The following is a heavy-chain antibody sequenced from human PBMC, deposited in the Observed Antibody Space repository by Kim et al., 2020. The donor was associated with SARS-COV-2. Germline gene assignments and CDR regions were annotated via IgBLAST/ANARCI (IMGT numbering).Heavy chain of an antibody. V-gene: IGHV4-34*01. J-gene: IGHJ4*02. CDR1: GGSFSGYY. CDR2: INHSGST. Sequence: SETLSLTCAVYGGSFSGYYWSWIRQPPGKGLEWVAEINHSGSTNYNPSLKSRFTISVDTSKNQFSLRMISVTAADTAIYSCARRLLALGTKGIDSWGQGTLVTVSS. D-gene: IGHD3-3*02. CDR3: ARRLLALGTKGIDS.